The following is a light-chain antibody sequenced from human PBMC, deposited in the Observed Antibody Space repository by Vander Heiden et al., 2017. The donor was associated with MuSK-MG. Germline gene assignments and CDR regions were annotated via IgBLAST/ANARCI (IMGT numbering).Light chain of an antibody. CDR1: QSVTSS. CDR2: DAS. CDR3: QQHNYWPAST. J-gene: IGKJ1*01. Sequence: EIVMTQSPATLSVTPGERATLSCRASQSVTSSLAWYQLKPGEAPSLLIYDASTRSTGIPARFSGSGSGAEFTLTISSRQSEDFAVYYCQQHNYWPASTFGQGTKVEIK. V-gene: IGKV3-15*01.